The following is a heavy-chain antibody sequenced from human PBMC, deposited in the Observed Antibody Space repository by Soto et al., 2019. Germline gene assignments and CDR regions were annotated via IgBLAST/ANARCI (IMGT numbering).Heavy chain of an antibody. Sequence: GGSLRLSCTGSGSGFDESALSWVRQGPGKGLEWVGFIRTRDYGATTRYAASVKDRFTMSRDDSKNIVYLHMNSLKVEDTAMYYCTKGAVFGTFDPWGQGTQVTVYS. CDR3: TKGAVFGTFDP. V-gene: IGHV3-49*04. CDR1: GSGFDESA. J-gene: IGHJ5*02. D-gene: IGHD3-16*01. CDR2: IRTRDYGATT.